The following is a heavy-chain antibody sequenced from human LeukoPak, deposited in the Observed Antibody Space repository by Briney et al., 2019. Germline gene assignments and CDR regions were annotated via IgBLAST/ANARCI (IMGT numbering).Heavy chain of an antibody. CDR3: ARQGYSSGWYVY. Sequence: SETLSLTCTVAGGSISSSSYYWSWIRQPPGKGLEWIGYIYYSGSTNYNPSLKSRVTISVDASKNQFSLKLSSVTAADTAVYYCARQGYSSGWYVYWGQGTLVTVCS. D-gene: IGHD6-19*01. J-gene: IGHJ4*02. CDR1: GGSISSSSYY. V-gene: IGHV4-61*05. CDR2: IYYSGST.